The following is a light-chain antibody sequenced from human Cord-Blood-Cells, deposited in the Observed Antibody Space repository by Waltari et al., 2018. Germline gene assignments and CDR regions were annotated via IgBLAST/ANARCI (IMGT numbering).Light chain of an antibody. J-gene: IGLJ2*01. CDR3: QSYDSSLSVV. CDR2: GNS. Sequence: QSVLTQPRSVSGAPRPRVPIPCTASSSNTGAGYAIHWYQQLPGTAPKLLINGNSNRPSGVPDRFSGSKSGTSASLAITGLQAEDEADYYCQSYDSSLSVVFGGGTKLTVL. CDR1: SSNTGAGYA. V-gene: IGLV1-40*01.